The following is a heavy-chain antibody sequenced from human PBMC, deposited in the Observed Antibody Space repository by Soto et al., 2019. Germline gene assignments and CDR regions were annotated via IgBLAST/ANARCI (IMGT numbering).Heavy chain of an antibody. J-gene: IGHJ2*01. V-gene: IGHV3-23*01. D-gene: IGHD3-3*01. CDR3: AKGPGLRFLEWYGYFDL. CDR1: GFTFSSYA. CDR2: ISGSGGST. Sequence: EVQLLESGGGLVQPGGSLRLSCAASGFTFSSYAMSWVGQAPGKGLEWVSAISGSGGSTYYADSVKGRFTISRDNSKNTLYLQMNSLRAEDTAVYYCAKGPGLRFLEWYGYFDLWGRGTLVTVSS.